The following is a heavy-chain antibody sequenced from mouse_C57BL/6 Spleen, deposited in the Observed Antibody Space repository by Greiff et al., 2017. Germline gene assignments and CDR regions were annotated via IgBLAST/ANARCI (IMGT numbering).Heavy chain of an antibody. Sequence: EVKVVESGAELVRPGASVKLSCTASGFNIKDDYMHWVKQRPEQGLEWIGWIDPENGDTEYASKFQGKATITADTSSNTAYLQLSSLTSEDTAVYYCTTEAGIFDYWGQGTTLTVSS. CDR2: IDPENGDT. V-gene: IGHV14-4*01. CDR3: TTEAGIFDY. J-gene: IGHJ2*01. D-gene: IGHD4-1*01. CDR1: GFNIKDDY.